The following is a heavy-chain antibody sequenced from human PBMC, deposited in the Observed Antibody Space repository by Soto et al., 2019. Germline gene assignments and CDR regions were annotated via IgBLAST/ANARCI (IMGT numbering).Heavy chain of an antibody. CDR2: VYHSGRT. D-gene: IGHD3-22*01. CDR3: ARNEGDYYESSTYEPNWFDP. Sequence: QVQLQESGPGLVKPSETLSLTCTVSGGSMRSHYWSWIRQPPGKGLEWIGYVYHSGRTNYNPSLKSRVTISVDTSKNHFSLKLTSVTAADTAVYYCARNEGDYYESSTYEPNWFDPWGQGTLVTVSS. CDR1: GGSMRSHY. J-gene: IGHJ5*02. V-gene: IGHV4-59*11.